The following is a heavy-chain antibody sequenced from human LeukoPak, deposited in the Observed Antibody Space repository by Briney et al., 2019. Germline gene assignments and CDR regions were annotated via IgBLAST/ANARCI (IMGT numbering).Heavy chain of an antibody. V-gene: IGHV1-69*05. CDR1: GGTFSSYA. CDR2: IIPIFGTA. J-gene: IGHJ5*02. Sequence: SVKVSCKASGGTFSSYAISWVRQAPGQGLEWMGGIIPIFGTANYAQKFQGRVTITTDDSTSTAYMELSSLRSEDTAVYYCARDIWDYYGSGSYNNWFDPWGQGTLVTVSS. CDR3: ARDIWDYYGSGSYNNWFDP. D-gene: IGHD3-10*01.